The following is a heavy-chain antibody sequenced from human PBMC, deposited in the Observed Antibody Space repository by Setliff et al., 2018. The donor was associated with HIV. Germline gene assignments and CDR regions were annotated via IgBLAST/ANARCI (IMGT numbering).Heavy chain of an antibody. CDR2: IGSSSSPI. D-gene: IGHD2-8*01. V-gene: IGHV3-48*01. J-gene: IGHJ4*02. CDR1: GFTLSSYS. Sequence: GGSLRLSCEASGFTLSSYSMNWVRQAPGKGLEWVSYIGSSSSPIYYADSVKGRFTISRDNAKNSLYLQMNSLRAEDTAVYYCAKTANLIVLMVYALSWGQGTLVTVSS. CDR3: AKTANLIVLMVYALS.